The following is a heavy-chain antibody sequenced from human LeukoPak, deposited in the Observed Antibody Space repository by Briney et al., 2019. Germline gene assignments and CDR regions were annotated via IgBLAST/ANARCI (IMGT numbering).Heavy chain of an antibody. D-gene: IGHD6-13*01. CDR1: GYTFTGYY. Sequence: ASVKVSCKASGYTFTGYYMHWVRQAPGQGLEWMGWINPNSGGTNYAQKFQGRVTMTRDTSISTAYMELSRLRSDDTAVYYCASGYSSSWFTGGGYFDYWGQGTLVTVSS. V-gene: IGHV1-2*02. CDR3: ASGYSSSWFTGGGYFDY. J-gene: IGHJ4*02. CDR2: INPNSGGT.